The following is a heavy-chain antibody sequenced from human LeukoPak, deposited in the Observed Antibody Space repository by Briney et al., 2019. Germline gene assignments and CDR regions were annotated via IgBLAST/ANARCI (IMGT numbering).Heavy chain of an antibody. Sequence: SETLSLTCTVSGGSLNNDYWNWIRQPPGKGLEWIANIYNPGVTNYNPSLEGRATISRDTSRNQFSPRLTSVTAADTAVYYCVRVGLVRRDFDLWGLGILVTVSS. CDR1: GGSLNNDY. D-gene: IGHD3-9*01. V-gene: IGHV4-59*01. CDR3: VRVGLVRRDFDL. J-gene: IGHJ4*02. CDR2: IYNPGVT.